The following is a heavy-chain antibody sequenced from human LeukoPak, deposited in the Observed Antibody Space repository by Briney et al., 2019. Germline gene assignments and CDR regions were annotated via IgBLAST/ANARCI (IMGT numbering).Heavy chain of an antibody. D-gene: IGHD4-17*01. CDR2: IWYDGSNK. J-gene: IGHJ5*02. V-gene: IGHV3-33*01. CDR1: GFGFSSYG. CDR3: ARDTNGDGWFDP. Sequence: PGTSLRLSCAASGFGFSSYGMHWVRQAPGRGLEWVALIWYDGSNKYYADSVKGRFTISRDNSKNTLFLQMNSLRAEDTAVYYCARDTNGDGWFDPWGQGTLVTVSS.